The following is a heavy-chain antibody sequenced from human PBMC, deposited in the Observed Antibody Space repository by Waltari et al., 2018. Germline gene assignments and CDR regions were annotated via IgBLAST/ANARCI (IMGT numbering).Heavy chain of an antibody. V-gene: IGHV3-30*04. CDR3: TRDGAGGNSYFDY. Sequence: QVEMEESGGGVVQPVGSLTPYCADAKFTFNGYAMHWVRQAPGKGLEWVACISFDGRNTYYDDSVKGRFSISRDHSKNTVYLHLSSLRREDTSVYFCTRDGAGGNSYFDYWGRGNVVTVSS. CDR1: KFTFNGYA. J-gene: IGHJ4*02. D-gene: IGHD1-1*01. CDR2: ISFDGRNT.